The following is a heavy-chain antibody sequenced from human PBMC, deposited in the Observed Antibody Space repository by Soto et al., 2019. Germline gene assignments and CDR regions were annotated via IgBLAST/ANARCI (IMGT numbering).Heavy chain of an antibody. CDR2: IYYSGST. D-gene: IGHD2-8*01. CDR3: ARSDCTNGVCYPQAWFDP. J-gene: IGHJ5*02. Sequence: ASETLSLTCTVSGGSISSGDYYWSWIRQPPGKGLEWIGYIYYSGSTYYNPSLKSRVTISVDTSKNQFSLKLSSVTAADTAVYYCARSDCTNGVCYPQAWFDPWGQGTLVTVSS. V-gene: IGHV4-30-4*01. CDR1: GGSISSGDYY.